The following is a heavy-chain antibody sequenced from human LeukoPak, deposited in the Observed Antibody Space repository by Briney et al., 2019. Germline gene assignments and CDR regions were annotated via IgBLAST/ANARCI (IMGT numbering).Heavy chain of an antibody. CDR3: AKEANYDFWSGYWGFFDY. D-gene: IGHD3-3*01. V-gene: IGHV3-53*01. Sequence: GGSLRLSCAASGFAVSSNYMSWVRQAPGKGLEWVSVIYSGGSTYYADSVKGRFTISRDNSKNTLYLQMNSLRAEDTAVYYCAKEANYDFWSGYWGFFDYWGQGTLVTVSS. CDR1: GFAVSSNY. J-gene: IGHJ4*02. CDR2: IYSGGST.